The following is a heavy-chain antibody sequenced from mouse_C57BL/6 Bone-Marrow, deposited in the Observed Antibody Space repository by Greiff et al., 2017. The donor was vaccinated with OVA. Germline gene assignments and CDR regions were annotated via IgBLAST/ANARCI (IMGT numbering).Heavy chain of an antibody. CDR1: GFNIKDYY. CDR3: TPYLDGYYYFDY. Sequence: VQLKQSGAELVRPGASVKLSCTASGFNIKDYYMHWVKQRPEQGLEWIGRIDPEDGDTEYAPKFQGKATMTADTSSNTAYLQLSSLTSEDTAVYYCTPYLDGYYYFDYWGQGTTLTVSS. J-gene: IGHJ2*01. V-gene: IGHV14-1*01. D-gene: IGHD2-3*01. CDR2: IDPEDGDT.